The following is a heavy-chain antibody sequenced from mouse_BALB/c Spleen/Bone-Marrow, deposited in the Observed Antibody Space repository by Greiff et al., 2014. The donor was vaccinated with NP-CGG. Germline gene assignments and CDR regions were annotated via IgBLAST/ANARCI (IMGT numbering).Heavy chain of an antibody. D-gene: IGHD4-1*02. Sequence: QVQLQQSGAELARPGASVKMSCKASGYTFTSYTTHWVKQRPGQGLEWIGYINPSSGYTNYNQKFKDKATLTADKSSSTAYMQLSSLTSEDSAVHYCARWANWDGFAYWGQGTLVTVSA. V-gene: IGHV1-4*01. CDR2: INPSSGYT. CDR1: GYTFTSYT. J-gene: IGHJ3*01. CDR3: ARWANWDGFAY.